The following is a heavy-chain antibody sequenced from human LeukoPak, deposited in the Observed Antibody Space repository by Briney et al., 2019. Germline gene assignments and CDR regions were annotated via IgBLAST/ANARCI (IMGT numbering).Heavy chain of an antibody. J-gene: IGHJ4*02. CDR3: ARAMPYFYGSIAVPGTIDY. CDR1: GETFIHNF. D-gene: IGHD6-19*01. V-gene: IGHV4-34*01. CDR2: INHSGST. Sequence: SETLSLTCAVYGETFIHNFWTWIRQPPGKGLKWLGQINHSGSTYYNPSLKSRVTILVDTSKNQFSLILTSVTAADTAVYYCARAMPYFYGSIAVPGTIDYWGQGILVTVSS.